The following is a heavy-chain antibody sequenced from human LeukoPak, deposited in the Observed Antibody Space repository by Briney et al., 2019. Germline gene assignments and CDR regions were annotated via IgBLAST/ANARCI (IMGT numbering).Heavy chain of an antibody. CDR3: ARDSGGKLRYFDWLSSPFDY. CDR1: GYTFTSYA. J-gene: IGHJ4*02. CDR2: INTNTGNP. Sequence: ASVKVSCKASGYTFTSYAMNWVRQAPGQGLEWMGWINTNTGNPTYAQGFTGRFVFSLDTSVSTAYLQISSLKAEDTAVYYCARDSGGKLRYFDWLSSPFDYWGQGTLVTVSS. V-gene: IGHV7-4-1*02. D-gene: IGHD3-9*01.